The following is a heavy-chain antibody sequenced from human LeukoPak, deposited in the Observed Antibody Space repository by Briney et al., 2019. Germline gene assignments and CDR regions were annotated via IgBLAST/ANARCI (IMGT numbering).Heavy chain of an antibody. V-gene: IGHV4-59*01. J-gene: IGHJ4*02. CDR2: VYYSGST. Sequence: SETLSLTCTVSSGSIGSYYWSWIRQPPGKGLEWLGDVYYSGSTRYNPSLTSRVTISADTSNKQFSLKMSSVTAADTAVYYCARDRRDYGSGRAFDYWGQGTLVTVSS. CDR3: ARDRRDYGSGRAFDY. CDR1: SGSIGSYY. D-gene: IGHD3-10*01.